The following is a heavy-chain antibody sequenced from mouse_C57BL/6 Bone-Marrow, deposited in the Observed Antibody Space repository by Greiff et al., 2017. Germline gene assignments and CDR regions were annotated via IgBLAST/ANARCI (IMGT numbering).Heavy chain of an antibody. CDR2: IYPGDGDT. J-gene: IGHJ3*01. D-gene: IGHD1-1*01. CDR1: GYAFSSSW. V-gene: IGHV1-82*01. Sequence: QVQLQQSGPELVKPGASVKISCKASGYAFSSSWMNWVKQRPGKGLEWIGRIYPGDGDTNYNGKFKGKATLTADKSSSTADMQLSSLTSEDSAVYFCARFITTIRGQGTLVTVSA. CDR3: ARFITTI.